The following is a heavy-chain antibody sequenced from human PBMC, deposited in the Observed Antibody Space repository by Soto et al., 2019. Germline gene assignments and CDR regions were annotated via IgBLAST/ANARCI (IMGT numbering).Heavy chain of an antibody. V-gene: IGHV4-34*01. Sequence: PSETLSLTCAVYGGSFSGYYWSWIRQPPGKGLEWIGEINHSGSTNYNPSLKSRVTISVDTSKNQFSLKLSSVTAADTAVYYCARVRKRTQIYYYGMDVWGQGTTVTVSS. CDR2: INHSGST. CDR1: GGSFSGYY. CDR3: ARVRKRTQIYYYGMDV. J-gene: IGHJ6*02.